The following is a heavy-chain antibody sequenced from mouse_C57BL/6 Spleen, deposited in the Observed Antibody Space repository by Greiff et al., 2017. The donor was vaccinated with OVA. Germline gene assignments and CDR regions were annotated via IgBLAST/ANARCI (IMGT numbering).Heavy chain of an antibody. V-gene: IGHV1-50*01. CDR1: GYTFTSYW. D-gene: IGHD4-1*02. J-gene: IGHJ3*01. CDR3: ASNWDWFAY. CDR2: IDPSDSYT. Sequence: QVQLQQPGAELVKPGASVKLSCKASGYTFTSYWMQWVKQRPGPGLEWIGEIDPSDSYTNYNQKFKGKATLTVDPSSSTAYMQRSSLTSEDSAVYYCASNWDWFAYWGQGTLVTVSA.